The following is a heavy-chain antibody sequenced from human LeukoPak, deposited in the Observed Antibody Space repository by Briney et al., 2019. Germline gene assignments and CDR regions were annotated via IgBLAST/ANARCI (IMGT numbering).Heavy chain of an antibody. J-gene: IGHJ6*03. CDR3: AKGVGGSYLPSYYYYMDV. CDR2: IRYDGSNK. CDR1: GFTFSSYG. Sequence: PGGSLRLSCAASGFTFSSYGMRWVRQAPGKGLEWVAFIRYDGSNKYYADSVKGRFTISRDNSKNTLYLQMNSLRAEDTAVYYCAKGVGGSYLPSYYYYMDVWGKGTTVTISS. V-gene: IGHV3-30*02. D-gene: IGHD1-26*01.